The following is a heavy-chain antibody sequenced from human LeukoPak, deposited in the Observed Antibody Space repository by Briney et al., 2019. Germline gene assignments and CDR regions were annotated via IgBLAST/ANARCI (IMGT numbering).Heavy chain of an antibody. D-gene: IGHD3-10*01. CDR2: INHCGST. CDR1: GGSFSGYY. J-gene: IGHJ6*04. Sequence: SETLSLTCAVYGGSFSGYYWSWIRQPPGKGLEWIGEINHCGSTNYNPSLKSRVTISVDTSKNQFSLKLSSVTAADTAVYYCARGPRMVRGVIYYYYYYGMDVWGKGTTVTVSS. V-gene: IGHV4-34*01. CDR3: ARGPRMVRGVIYYYYYYGMDV.